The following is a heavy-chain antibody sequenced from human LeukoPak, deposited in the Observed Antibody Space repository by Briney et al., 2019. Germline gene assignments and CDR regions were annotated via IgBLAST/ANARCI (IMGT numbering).Heavy chain of an antibody. CDR2: ISAFTGNT. CDR3: ARDRDVLRYFDWLSGGDAFDI. CDR1: DYSFSSYG. Sequence: GASVKVSCKTSDYSFSSYGFTWVRQAPGQGLEWMGWISAFTGNTTYAQKFQGRVTMTTDSTSSTAYMELRSLTSDDTAVYYCARDRDVLRYFDWLSGGDAFDIWGQGTMVTVSS. D-gene: IGHD3-9*01. J-gene: IGHJ3*02. V-gene: IGHV1-18*01.